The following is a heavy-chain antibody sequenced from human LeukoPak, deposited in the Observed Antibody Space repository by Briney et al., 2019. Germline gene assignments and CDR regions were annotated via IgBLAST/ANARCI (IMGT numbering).Heavy chain of an antibody. CDR1: GFTFSSYA. D-gene: IGHD3-9*01. Sequence: GGSLRLSCAASGFTFSSYAMHWVRQAPGKGLEWVAVISYDGSNKYYADSVKGRFTISRDNSKNTLYLQMNSLRAEDTAVYYCAADDILTGYWGIDYWGQGTLVTVSS. CDR2: ISYDGSNK. CDR3: AADDILTGYWGIDY. J-gene: IGHJ4*02. V-gene: IGHV3-30-3*01.